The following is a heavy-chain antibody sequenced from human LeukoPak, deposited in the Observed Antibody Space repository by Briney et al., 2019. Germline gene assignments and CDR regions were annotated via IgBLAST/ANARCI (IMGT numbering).Heavy chain of an antibody. D-gene: IGHD2-2*01. V-gene: IGHV3-20*01. Sequence: GGSLRLSCAASGFTFDDYGMSWVRQAPGKGLEWVSGINWNGGSTGYADSVKGRFTISRDNAKNSLYLQMNSLRAEDTALYHCARDRAWVSGLESDQLPLGTGFDPWGQGTLVTVSS. CDR2: INWNGGST. CDR3: ARDRAWVSGLESDQLPLGTGFDP. CDR1: GFTFDDYG. J-gene: IGHJ5*02.